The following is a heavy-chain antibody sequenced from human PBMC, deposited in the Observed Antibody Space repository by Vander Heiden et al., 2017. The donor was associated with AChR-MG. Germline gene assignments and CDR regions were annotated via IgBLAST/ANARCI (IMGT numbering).Heavy chain of an antibody. CDR1: GFTFSNDW. V-gene: IGHV3-15*01. Sequence: EVQLVESGGGLVKPGGSLRLSCAASGFTFSNDWMSWVRQAPGKGLEWVGRIKSKTDGGTTDYAAPVKGRFTISRDDSKNTLYLQMNSLKTEDTAVYYCLVRMITIFGVVHFDYWGQGTLVTVSS. CDR3: LVRMITIFGVVHFDY. D-gene: IGHD3-3*01. J-gene: IGHJ4*02. CDR2: IKSKTDGGTT.